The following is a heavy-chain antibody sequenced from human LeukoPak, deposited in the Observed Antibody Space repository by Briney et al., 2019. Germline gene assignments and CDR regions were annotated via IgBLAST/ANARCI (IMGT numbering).Heavy chain of an antibody. CDR1: GYTSTGYY. CDR2: INPNSGGT. Sequence: ASVKVSCKASGYTSTGYYMHWVRQAPGQGVEWMGWINPNSGGTNYAQKFQGRVTMTRDTSISTAYMELSRLRSDDTAVYYCARMRWFGEILSAFDIWGQGTMVTVSS. CDR3: ARMRWFGEILSAFDI. J-gene: IGHJ3*02. D-gene: IGHD3-10*01. V-gene: IGHV1-2*02.